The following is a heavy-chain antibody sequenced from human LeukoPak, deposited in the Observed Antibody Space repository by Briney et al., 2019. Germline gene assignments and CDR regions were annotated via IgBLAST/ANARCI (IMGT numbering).Heavy chain of an antibody. CDR1: GFTFSSYW. D-gene: IGHD1-26*01. J-gene: IGHJ6*03. CDR3: ARVGSIVGATGYYYYYMDV. CDR2: IRQDGSQK. Sequence: PGGSLRLSCAASGFTFSSYWMSWVRQAPGKGLEWVANIRQDGSQKYFVDSLKGRFTISRDNAKNSVYLQMNSLRAEDTAVYYCARVGSIVGATGYYYYYMDVWGKGTTVTVSS. V-gene: IGHV3-7*01.